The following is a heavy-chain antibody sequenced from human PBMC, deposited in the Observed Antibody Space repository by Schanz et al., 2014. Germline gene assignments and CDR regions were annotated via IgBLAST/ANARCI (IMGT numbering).Heavy chain of an antibody. CDR1: GGTFSTYP. Sequence: QVQLVQSGAEVQKPGSSMKVSCKASGGTFSTYPINWVRQAPGQGLEWMRWISAYNGNTNYAQKLQGRVTITADTAASPAYMELASLRSEDTAVYFCARDLTVDAGYVVHYYYYGMDVWGQGTTVTVSS. CDR3: ARDLTVDAGYVVHYYYYGMDV. V-gene: IGHV1-18*04. J-gene: IGHJ6*02. CDR2: ISAYNGNT. D-gene: IGHD5-12*01.